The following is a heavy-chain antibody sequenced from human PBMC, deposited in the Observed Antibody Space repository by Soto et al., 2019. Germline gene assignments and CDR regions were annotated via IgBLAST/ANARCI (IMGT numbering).Heavy chain of an antibody. CDR1: GFTFSDYY. V-gene: IGHV3-11*01. Sequence: GGSLRLSCAASGFTFSDYYMSWIRQAPGKGLEWVSYISSSGSTIYYADSVKGRFTISRDNAKNSLYLQMNSLRAEDTAVYYCARANPEYSSSSRYYWGQGTLVTVSS. J-gene: IGHJ4*02. CDR3: ARANPEYSSSSRYY. D-gene: IGHD6-13*01. CDR2: ISSSGSTI.